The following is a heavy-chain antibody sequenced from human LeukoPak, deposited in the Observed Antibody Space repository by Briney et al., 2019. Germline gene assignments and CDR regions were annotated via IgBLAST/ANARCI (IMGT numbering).Heavy chain of an antibody. CDR2: ISGSGGST. D-gene: IGHD3-16*01. J-gene: IGHJ3*02. CDR1: GFTFSSYG. V-gene: IGHV3-23*01. CDR3: AKTRLITFDAFDI. Sequence: PGGSLRLSCAASGFTFSSYGMSWVRQAPGKGLEWVSAISGSGGSTYYADSVKGRFTISRDNSKNTLYLQMNSLRAEDTAVYYCAKTRLITFDAFDIWGQGTMVTVSS.